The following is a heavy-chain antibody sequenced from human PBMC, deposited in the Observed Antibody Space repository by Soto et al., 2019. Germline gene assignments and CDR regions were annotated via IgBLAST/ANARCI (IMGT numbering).Heavy chain of an antibody. J-gene: IGHJ4*02. CDR2: IYTSGST. CDR1: GGSISSYY. Sequence: TLSLTCTVSGGSISSYYWSWIRQPAGKGLEWIGRIYTSGSTNYNPSLKSRVTMSVDTSKNQFSLKLSSVTAADTAVYYCARGFSAGKGSPPDFWGQGTLVTVSS. D-gene: IGHD3-10*01. CDR3: ARGFSAGKGSPPDF. V-gene: IGHV4-4*07.